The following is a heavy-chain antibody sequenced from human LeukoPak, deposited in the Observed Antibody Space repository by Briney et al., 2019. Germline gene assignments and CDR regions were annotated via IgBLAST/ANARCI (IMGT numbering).Heavy chain of an antibody. J-gene: IGHJ4*02. D-gene: IGHD2-15*01. CDR3: AKSSLVAPYDY. V-gene: IGHV3-23*01. CDR2: ISGSGGRT. CDR1: GFTFNNYA. Sequence: GGSLRLSCAASGFTFNNYAMSWVRQAPGKWLEWVSTISGSGGRTYYADSVKGRFTISRDNSKNTLYLQMNSLRADDTAVYYCAKSSLVAPYDYWGQGTLVTVSS.